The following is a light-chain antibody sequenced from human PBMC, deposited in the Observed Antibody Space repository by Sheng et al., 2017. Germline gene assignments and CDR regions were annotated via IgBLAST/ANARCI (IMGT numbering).Light chain of an antibody. CDR2: DAS. J-gene: IGKJ4*01. CDR3: QQLNTYLT. Sequence: GDRVTITCRASQGISSALAWYQQKPGKAPKLLIYDASSLESGVPSRFSGSGSGTDFTLTISSLQPEDFATYYCQQLNTYLTFGGGTKVEI. V-gene: IGKV1-13*02. CDR1: QGISSA.